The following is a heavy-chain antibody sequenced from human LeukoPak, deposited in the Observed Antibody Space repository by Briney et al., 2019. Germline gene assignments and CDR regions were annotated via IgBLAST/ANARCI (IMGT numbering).Heavy chain of an antibody. V-gene: IGHV1-18*01. J-gene: IGHJ4*02. Sequence: ASVKVSCKASGYTFTSYGISWVRQAPGQGLEWMGWISAYNGNTNYAQKLQGRVTMTTDTSTSTAYMELRSLRSDDTAVYYCARARSSTSWVDYWGQGPLVTVSS. CDR2: ISAYNGNT. CDR1: GYTFTSYG. D-gene: IGHD2-2*01. CDR3: ARARSSTSWVDY.